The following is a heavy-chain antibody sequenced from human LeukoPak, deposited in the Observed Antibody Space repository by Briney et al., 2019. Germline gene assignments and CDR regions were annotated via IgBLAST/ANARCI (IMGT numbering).Heavy chain of an antibody. CDR3: ASGLGFCSGSDCTNLAKDYYYGMNV. CDR2: ISSSSSDV. D-gene: IGHD2-15*01. CDR1: GFTFSSYS. V-gene: IGHV3-21*01. J-gene: IGHJ6*02. Sequence: GGSLRLSCAASGFTFSSYSMNWVRQAPGKELEWVSSISSSSSDVYYAESVKGRFTTSRDNAKNSLYLQMNSLRAEDTAVYYCASGLGFCSGSDCTNLAKDYYYGMNVWGQGTTVTVSS.